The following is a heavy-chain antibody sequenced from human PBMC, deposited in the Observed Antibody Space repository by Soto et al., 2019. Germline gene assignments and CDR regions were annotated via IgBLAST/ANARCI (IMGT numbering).Heavy chain of an antibody. J-gene: IGHJ6*02. Sequence: QVQLVESGGGVVQPGRSLRLSCAASGFTFSSYGMHWVRQAPGKGLEWVAVISYDGSNKYYADSVKGRFTISRDNSKNTLYLQMNSLRAEDTAVYYCAKQDGSGWYSYYYYGMDVWVQGTTVTVSS. CDR3: AKQDGSGWYSYYYYGMDV. D-gene: IGHD6-19*01. CDR2: ISYDGSNK. CDR1: GFTFSSYG. V-gene: IGHV3-30*18.